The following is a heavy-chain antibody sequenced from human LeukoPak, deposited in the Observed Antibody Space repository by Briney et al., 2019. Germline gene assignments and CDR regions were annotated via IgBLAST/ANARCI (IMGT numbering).Heavy chain of an antibody. D-gene: IGHD6-6*01. CDR1: GGSISSSSYY. V-gene: IGHV4-39*02. J-gene: IGHJ5*02. Sequence: PSATLSLTCTVSGGSISSSSYYWGWIRQPPGKGLEWIGSIYYSGSTYYNPSLKSRVTISVDTSKNQFSLKLSSVTAADTAVYYCAREYSSSFDPWGQGTLVTVSS. CDR2: IYYSGST. CDR3: AREYSSSFDP.